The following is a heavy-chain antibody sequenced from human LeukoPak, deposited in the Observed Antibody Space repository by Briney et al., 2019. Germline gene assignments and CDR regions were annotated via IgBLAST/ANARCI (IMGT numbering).Heavy chain of an antibody. CDR2: IYSGGST. D-gene: IGHD2-2*01. J-gene: IGHJ4*02. Sequence: PGGSLRLSCAASGFTVSNNYMRWVRQAPGKGLEWVSLIYSGGSTYYADSVKGRFIISRDNSKNTLYLQMNSLRAEDTAVYYCARDGCSSTSCYGAYWGQGTLVTVSS. CDR3: ARDGCSSTSCYGAY. CDR1: GFTVSNNY. V-gene: IGHV3-66*01.